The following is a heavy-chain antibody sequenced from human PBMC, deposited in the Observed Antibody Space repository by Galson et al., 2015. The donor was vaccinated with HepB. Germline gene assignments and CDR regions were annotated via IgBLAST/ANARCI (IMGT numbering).Heavy chain of an antibody. Sequence: SVKVSCKASGFPFSSSAIHWVRQARGQHLEYIGWIIVGSGTTSYAQNFQGEVTITRDMSTSTTYLEVNSLRSEDAAVYYCAAELWVGHVTFDYWGQGALVTVSS. V-gene: IGHV1-58*02. CDR1: GFPFSSSA. D-gene: IGHD1-26*01. CDR3: AAELWVGHVTFDY. J-gene: IGHJ4*02. CDR2: IIVGSGTT.